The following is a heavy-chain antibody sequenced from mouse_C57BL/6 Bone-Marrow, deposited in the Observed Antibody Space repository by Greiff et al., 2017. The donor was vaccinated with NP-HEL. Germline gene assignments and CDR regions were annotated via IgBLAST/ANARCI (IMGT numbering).Heavy chain of an antibody. Sequence: EVQLQQSGPELVKPGASVKISCKASGYSFTDYNMNWVKQSNGKSLEWIGVINPNYGTTSYNQKFKGKAKLTVDQSSSTAYMQLNSLTSEDSAVYYCARRGPITTVVATRNAMDYWGQGTSVTVSS. CDR2: INPNYGTT. V-gene: IGHV1-39*01. CDR3: ARRGPITTVVATRNAMDY. J-gene: IGHJ4*01. CDR1: GYSFTDYN. D-gene: IGHD1-1*01.